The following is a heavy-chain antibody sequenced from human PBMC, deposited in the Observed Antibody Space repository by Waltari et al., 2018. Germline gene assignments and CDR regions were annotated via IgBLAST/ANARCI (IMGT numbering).Heavy chain of an antibody. CDR2: INPNSGDT. V-gene: IGHV1-2*06. CDR1: GYTPTPYY. D-gene: IGHD2-2*01. CDR3: ARESAFSTSWYPGFDP. J-gene: IGHJ5*02. Sequence: QVQLVQSGAEVKKPGAAVKVSCKASGYTPTPYYMHWGRQAPGQGLEWMGRINPNSGDTNYARKFQDRVTMTRDTSVNTAYMVVGRLTSDDTAVYFCARESAFSTSWYPGFDPWGQGTLVTVAS.